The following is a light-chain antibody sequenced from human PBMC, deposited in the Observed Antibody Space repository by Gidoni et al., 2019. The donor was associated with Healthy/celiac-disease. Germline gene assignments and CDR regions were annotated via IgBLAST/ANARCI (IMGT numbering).Light chain of an antibody. CDR3: QQYQSYPYT. J-gene: IGKJ2*01. Sequence: DIQMTQSPSTLSASVGDRVTITCRASQSISTWLAWYQQKPGKAPKVMIYKASSLESGVPSRFSGSGSGTEFTLTISSLQPDDFATYYCQQYQSYPYTFGQGTKLESK. CDR1: QSISTW. CDR2: KAS. V-gene: IGKV1-5*03.